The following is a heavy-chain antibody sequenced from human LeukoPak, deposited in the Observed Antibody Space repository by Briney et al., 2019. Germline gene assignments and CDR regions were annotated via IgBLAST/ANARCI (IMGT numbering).Heavy chain of an antibody. D-gene: IGHD6-13*01. V-gene: IGHV3-23*01. CDR1: RFTFSSYA. CDR3: AKRYSSSFDY. CDR2: ISGTGGST. J-gene: IGHJ4*02. Sequence: GGSLRLSCAASRFTFSSYAMSWVRQAPGKGLEWVSTISGTGGSTFYADSVKGRFTISRDNSKNTLYLQMNTLRAEDTAVYYCAKRYSSSFDYWGQGTLVTASS.